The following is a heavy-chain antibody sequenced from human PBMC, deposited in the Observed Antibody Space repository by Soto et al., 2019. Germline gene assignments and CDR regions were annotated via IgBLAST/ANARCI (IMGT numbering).Heavy chain of an antibody. J-gene: IGHJ4*02. V-gene: IGHV1-18*01. Sequence: QVQLVQSGAEVKKPGASVKVSCKASGYTFTSYGISWVRQAPGQGLEWMGWISDYNGNTKYAQKLQGRVTMTTDTPTSTAYTELRSLRSADTAVYYCARDAPPVDYWGQGTLVTVSS. CDR1: GYTFTSYG. CDR2: ISDYNGNT. CDR3: ARDAPPVDY.